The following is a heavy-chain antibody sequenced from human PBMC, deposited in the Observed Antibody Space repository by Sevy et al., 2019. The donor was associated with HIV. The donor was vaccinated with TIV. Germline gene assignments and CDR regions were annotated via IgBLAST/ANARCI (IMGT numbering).Heavy chain of an antibody. V-gene: IGHV3-15*01. CDR3: TTDTGISDYYFQNGRYDTFDN. J-gene: IGHJ3*02. D-gene: IGHD2-21*01. CDR2: IKSKTDGGTT. Sequence: GGSLRLSCAASGFTFSNAWMSWVRQAPGKGLEWVGRIKSKTDGGTTDYAASVKGRFTISTDESKNTLYLQMNSLKTEDTAVYYCTTDTGISDYYFQNGRYDTFDNWGQGTMVSVSS. CDR1: GFTFSNAW.